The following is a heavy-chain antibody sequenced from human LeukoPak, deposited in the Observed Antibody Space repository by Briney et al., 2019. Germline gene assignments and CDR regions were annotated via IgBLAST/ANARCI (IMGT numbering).Heavy chain of an antibody. J-gene: IGHJ4*02. V-gene: IGHV3-15*01. D-gene: IGHD1-14*01. Sequence: PGGSLRLSCAASGFTFNNAWMSWVRQAPGKGLEWVAHIKRNSDGATTNYAAPVNGRFTISRDDSKNTLYLQMNSLKSEDTAVYYCAAGRAKTDLDSWGQGALVTVSS. CDR2: IKRNSDGATT. CDR3: AAGRAKTDLDS. CDR1: GFTFNNAW.